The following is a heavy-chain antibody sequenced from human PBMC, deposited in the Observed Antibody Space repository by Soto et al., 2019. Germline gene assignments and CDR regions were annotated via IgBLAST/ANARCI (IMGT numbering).Heavy chain of an antibody. CDR2: TSYSEST. V-gene: IGHV4-31*03. Sequence: SETLSLTCTVSGGSISSRGYYCSWIRQFPGKGLEWIGYTSYSESTDYNPSLKSRVTISADTSKNQFSLKLSSVTAADTAVYYCAGGNDYAKIGYWGQGAQVTVSS. D-gene: IGHD4-17*01. CDR1: GGSISSRGYY. CDR3: AGGNDYAKIGY. J-gene: IGHJ4*02.